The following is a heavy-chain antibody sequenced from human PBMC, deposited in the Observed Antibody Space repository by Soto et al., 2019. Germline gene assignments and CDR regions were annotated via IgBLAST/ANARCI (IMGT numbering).Heavy chain of an antibody. CDR1: GFTFSSAW. Sequence: GGSLRLSCAASGFTFSSAWMNWVGQAPGKGLEWVGRIKSKTDGGTTDYAAPVKGRFTISRDDSKNTLYLQMNSLKTEDTAVYYCTTDIGDFWSGYYPSWYYYYGMDVWGQGTKVTVSS. CDR3: TTDIGDFWSGYYPSWYYYYGMDV. CDR2: IKSKTDGGTT. D-gene: IGHD3-3*01. J-gene: IGHJ6*02. V-gene: IGHV3-15*07.